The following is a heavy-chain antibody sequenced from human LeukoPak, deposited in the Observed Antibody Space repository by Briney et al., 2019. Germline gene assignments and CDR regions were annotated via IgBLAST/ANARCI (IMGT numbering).Heavy chain of an antibody. Sequence: SETLSLTCAVFGGSFSDYFWSWIRQPPGKGLEWIGEIDHSGGTNYNPSLKSRVTISVDTSKKQFSLKVTSVTAADAAVYYCARMRGGGIGHSNYMDVWGKGTTVIVSS. CDR1: GGSFSDYF. J-gene: IGHJ6*03. V-gene: IGHV4-34*01. CDR2: IDHSGGT. D-gene: IGHD2-15*01. CDR3: ARMRGGGIGHSNYMDV.